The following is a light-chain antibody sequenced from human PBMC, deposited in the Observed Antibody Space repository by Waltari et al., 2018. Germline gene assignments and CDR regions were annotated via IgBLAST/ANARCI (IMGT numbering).Light chain of an antibody. CDR1: QNVGTS. CDR3: QQYEDWPRHS. Sequence: EILVTQSPATLSVSPGERVTLSCRASQNVGTSLAWYQQTPGQTPRLLIFGAYSRASGVPARFSGSGSGTDFTLAISSLQSEDFAVDYCQQYEDWPRHSFGGGTKVQIE. V-gene: IGKV3-15*01. J-gene: IGKJ4*01. CDR2: GAY.